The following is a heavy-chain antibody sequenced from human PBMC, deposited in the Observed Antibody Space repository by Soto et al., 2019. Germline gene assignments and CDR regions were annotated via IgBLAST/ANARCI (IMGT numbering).Heavy chain of an antibody. Sequence: SETLSLTCTVSGGSISSYYWSWIRQPPGKGLEWIGYIYYSRSTNYNPSLKSRVTISVDTSKNQFSLKLSSVTAADTAVYYCARGRSLGKGSPGAFDIWGQGTMVTVSS. CDR2: IYYSRST. D-gene: IGHD3-16*01. CDR1: GGSISSYY. CDR3: ARGRSLGKGSPGAFDI. J-gene: IGHJ3*02. V-gene: IGHV4-59*01.